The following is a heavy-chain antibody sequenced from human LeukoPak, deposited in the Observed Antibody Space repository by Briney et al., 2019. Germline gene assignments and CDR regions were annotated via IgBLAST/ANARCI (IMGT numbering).Heavy chain of an antibody. CDR3: ARAILLTGSEYYFDS. Sequence: GGSLRLSCAASGFTFSSYSMNWVRQAAGKGLEWVSSISSSSSYIYYADSVKGRFTISRDNAKNSLYLQMNSLRAEDTAVYYCARAILLTGSEYYFDSWGQGTLVTVSS. J-gene: IGHJ4*02. V-gene: IGHV3-21*01. CDR1: GFTFSSYS. D-gene: IGHD3-9*01. CDR2: ISSSSSYI.